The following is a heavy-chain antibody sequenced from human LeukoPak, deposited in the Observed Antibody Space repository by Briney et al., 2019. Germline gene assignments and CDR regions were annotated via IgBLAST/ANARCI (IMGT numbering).Heavy chain of an antibody. D-gene: IGHD6-25*01. CDR3: ARESSESFDI. Sequence: GGSLRLSCAASGFTFTSHSMNWVSQAPGKGLEWVSSIGSRSTSIYYADSVKGRFTISRGNAKNSLYLQMNSLRAEDTAVYYCARESSESFDIWGQGTMVTVSS. J-gene: IGHJ3*02. V-gene: IGHV3-21*01. CDR1: GFTFTSHS. CDR2: IGSRSTSI.